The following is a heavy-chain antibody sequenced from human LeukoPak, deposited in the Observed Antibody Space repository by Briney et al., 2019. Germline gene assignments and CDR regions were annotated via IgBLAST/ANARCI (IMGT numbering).Heavy chain of an antibody. J-gene: IGHJ5*02. CDR2: IYYSGST. Sequence: SETLSLTCTVSGGSISSSSYYWGWIRQPPGKGLEWIGSIYYSGSTYYNPSLKSRVTISVDTSKNQFSLKLSSVTAADMAVYNCARHEGGWFDPWGQGTLVTVSS. V-gene: IGHV4-39*01. D-gene: IGHD3-16*01. CDR3: ARHEGGWFDP. CDR1: GGSISSSSYY.